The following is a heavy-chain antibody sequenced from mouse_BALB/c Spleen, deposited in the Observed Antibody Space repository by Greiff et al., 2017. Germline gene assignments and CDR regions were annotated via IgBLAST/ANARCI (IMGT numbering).Heavy chain of an antibody. CDR2: ISDGGSYT. V-gene: IGHV5-4*02. J-gene: IGHJ4*01. Sequence: EVMLVESGGGLVKPGGSLKLSCAASGFTFSDYYMYWVRQTPEKRLEWVATISDGGSYTYYPDSVKGRFTISRDNAKNNLYLQMSSLKSEDTAMFYCARDPRYGSRYACWGDAVDYGGRGTSVTVSS. CDR1: GFTFSDYY. D-gene: IGHD1-1*01. CDR3: ARDPRYGSRYACWGDAVDY.